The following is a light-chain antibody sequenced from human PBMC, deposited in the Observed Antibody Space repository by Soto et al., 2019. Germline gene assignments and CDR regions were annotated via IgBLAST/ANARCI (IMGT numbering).Light chain of an antibody. CDR1: QSFSTNY. Sequence: EIVLTQSPGTLSLSPGDRATLSCRASQSFSTNYLAWYQQKLGQAPRLLIYGASSRATGIPDRFSGNGSGTDFTLTISRLEPEDFAVYYCHQYGSTPFTFGPGTKVDIK. CDR2: GAS. CDR3: HQYGSTPFT. J-gene: IGKJ3*01. V-gene: IGKV3-20*01.